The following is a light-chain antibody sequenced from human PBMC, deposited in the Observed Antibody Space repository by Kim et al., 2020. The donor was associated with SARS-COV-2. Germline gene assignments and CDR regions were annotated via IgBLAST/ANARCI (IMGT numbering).Light chain of an antibody. J-gene: IGKJ1*01. CDR2: GAS. Sequence: TVLTQSPGTLSLSPGERATLSCRASQSVRSSSLAWYQQKPGQAPGLLIYGASSRATGIPDRFSGSGSGTDFTLTISRLESEDSAVYYCQQYGGSPTFGQGTKVDIK. V-gene: IGKV3-20*01. CDR1: QSVRSSS. CDR3: QQYGGSPT.